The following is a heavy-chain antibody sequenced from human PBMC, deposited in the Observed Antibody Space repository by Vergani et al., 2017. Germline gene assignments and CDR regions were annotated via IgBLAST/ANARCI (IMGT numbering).Heavy chain of an antibody. Sequence: QVQLVQSGAEVKKPGASVKVSCKASGYTFTSYYMHWVRQAPGQGLEWMGIINPSGGSTSYAQKFQGRVTMTRDTSTSTVYMELSSLRSEDTAVYYCATLPLQTQQQVTSWGQGTLVTVSS. J-gene: IGHJ5*02. CDR3: ATLPLQTQQQVTS. CDR2: INPSGGST. CDR1: GYTFTSYY. V-gene: IGHV1-46*01. D-gene: IGHD6-13*01.